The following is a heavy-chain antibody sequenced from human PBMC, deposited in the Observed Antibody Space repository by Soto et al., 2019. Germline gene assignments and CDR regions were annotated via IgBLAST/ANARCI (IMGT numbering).Heavy chain of an antibody. CDR2: IGTAGDT. Sequence: PGGSLRISCADSGFTFSSYDMHWVRQATGKGLEWVSAIGTAGDTYYPGSVKGRFTISRENAKNSLYLQMNSLRAGDTAVYYCARGSIAVAGFPSHPALPYGMDVWGQGTTVTVSS. V-gene: IGHV3-13*01. CDR1: GFTFSSYD. CDR3: ARGSIAVAGFPSHPALPYGMDV. D-gene: IGHD6-19*01. J-gene: IGHJ6*02.